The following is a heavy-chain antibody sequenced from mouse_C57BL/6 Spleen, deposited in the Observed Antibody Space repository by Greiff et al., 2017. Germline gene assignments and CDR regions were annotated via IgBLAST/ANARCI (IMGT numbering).Heavy chain of an antibody. D-gene: IGHD1-1*01. V-gene: IGHV5-9*01. J-gene: IGHJ4*01. CDR2: ISGGGGNT. CDR1: GFTFSSYT. Sequence: EVQLQESGGGLVKPGGSLKLSCAASGFTFSSYTMSWVRQTPEKRLEWVATISGGGGNTYYPDSVKGRFTISRDNAKNTLYLQMSSLRSEDTALYYCARHETTVVATKAMDYWGQGTSVTVSS. CDR3: ARHETTVVATKAMDY.